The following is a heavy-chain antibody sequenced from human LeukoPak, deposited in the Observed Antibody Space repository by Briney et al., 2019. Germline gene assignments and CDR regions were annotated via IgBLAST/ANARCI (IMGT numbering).Heavy chain of an antibody. Sequence: SVKVPCKASGGTFSSYAISWVRQAPGQGLEWMGRIIPILGIANYAQKFQGRVTITADKSTSTAYTELSSLRSEDTAVYYCVRAVSGPFDYWGQGTLVTVSS. CDR3: VRAVSGPFDY. CDR1: GGTFSSYA. D-gene: IGHD1-14*01. V-gene: IGHV1-69*04. J-gene: IGHJ4*02. CDR2: IIPILGIA.